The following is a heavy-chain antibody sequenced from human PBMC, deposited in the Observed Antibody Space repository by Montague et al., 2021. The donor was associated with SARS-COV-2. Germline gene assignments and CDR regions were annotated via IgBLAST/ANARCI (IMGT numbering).Heavy chain of an antibody. V-gene: IGHV4-59*01. CDR3: AREDRRNWFDP. Sequence: SETLSLTCIVSGGSISSDYWSWIRQSPGKGLEWIGYIYYRGTTNYNPSLKSRVTFSVDTSKNQFSLKLISVTAADTAVYFCAREDRRNWFDPWGQGVLVTVSS. CDR1: GGSISSDY. D-gene: IGHD3-22*01. CDR2: IYYRGTT. J-gene: IGHJ5*02.